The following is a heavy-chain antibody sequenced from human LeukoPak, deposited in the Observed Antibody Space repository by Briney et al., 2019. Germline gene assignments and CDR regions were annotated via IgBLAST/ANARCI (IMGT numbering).Heavy chain of an antibody. CDR3: ARDCSGGSCYGAFDI. J-gene: IGHJ3*02. Sequence: KPSQTLSLTCTVSGASIRGGDYYWSWIRQPPGKGLEWIGYIYDSGSTYYNPSLKSRITISVDTSENRFSLKLSSVTATDTAVYYCARDCSGGSCYGAFDIWGQGTMVTVSS. V-gene: IGHV4-30-4*01. CDR1: GASIRGGDYY. D-gene: IGHD2-15*01. CDR2: IYDSGST.